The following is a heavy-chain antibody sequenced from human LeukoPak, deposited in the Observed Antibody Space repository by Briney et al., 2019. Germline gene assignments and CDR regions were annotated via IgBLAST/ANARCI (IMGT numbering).Heavy chain of an antibody. J-gene: IGHJ4*02. CDR3: ARTLLHYYYDSSGYLYYFDY. Sequence: PGGSLRLSCAASGFTFSSYSMNWVRQAPGKGLEWVSSISSSCSYIYYADSVKGRFTISRDNAKNSLYLQMSSLRAEDTAVYYCARTLLHYYYDSSGYLYYFDYWGQGTLVTVSS. V-gene: IGHV3-21*01. CDR2: ISSSCSYI. CDR1: GFTFSSYS. D-gene: IGHD3-22*01.